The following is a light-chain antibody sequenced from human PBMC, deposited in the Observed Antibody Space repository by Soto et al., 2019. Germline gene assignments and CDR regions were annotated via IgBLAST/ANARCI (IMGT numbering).Light chain of an antibody. CDR2: EAS. J-gene: IGKJ2*01. V-gene: IGKV3-11*01. CDR3: QQRGSWPRTS. CDR1: QSVSNY. Sequence: EIVLTQSPATLSLSPGERATLSCRASQSVSNYLAWYQQKPGQAPRLLIYEASNRATGIPARFSGGGSGTDFTLTISSLEPEDFAVYFCQQRGSWPRTSFGQGTRLEI.